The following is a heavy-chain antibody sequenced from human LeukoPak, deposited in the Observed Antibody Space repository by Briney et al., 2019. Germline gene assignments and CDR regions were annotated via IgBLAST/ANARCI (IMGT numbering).Heavy chain of an antibody. D-gene: IGHD5-12*01. CDR2: INHSGST. Sequence: SETLSLTCAVYGGSFSGYYWSWIRQPPGKGLEWIGEINHSGSTNYNPSLKSRVTISVDTSKNHFSLKLSSVTAADTAVYYCARDPLRGYSGYDFDYWGQGTLVTVSS. V-gene: IGHV4-34*01. CDR1: GGSFSGYY. CDR3: ARDPLRGYSGYDFDY. J-gene: IGHJ4*02.